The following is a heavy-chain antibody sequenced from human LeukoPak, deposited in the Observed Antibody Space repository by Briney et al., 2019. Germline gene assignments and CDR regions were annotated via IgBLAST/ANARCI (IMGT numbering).Heavy chain of an antibody. D-gene: IGHD6-13*01. CDR3: ARHAVSSSWSNNWFDP. CDR1: GYTFTSYG. V-gene: IGHV1-18*01. J-gene: IGHJ5*02. Sequence: SVKVSCKASGYTFTSYGISWVRQAPGQGLEWMGWISAYNGNTNYAQKLQGRVTMTTDTSTSTAYMELRSLRSDDTAVYYCARHAVSSSWSNNWFDPWGQGTLVTVSS. CDR2: ISAYNGNT.